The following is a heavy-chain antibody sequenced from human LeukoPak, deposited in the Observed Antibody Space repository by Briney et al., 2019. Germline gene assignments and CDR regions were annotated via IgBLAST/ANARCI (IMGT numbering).Heavy chain of an antibody. CDR3: ARETPPYYDFWSGKYYFDY. D-gene: IGHD3-3*01. CDR2: ISYDGSNK. V-gene: IGHV3-30-3*01. CDR1: GFTFSSYA. J-gene: IGHJ4*02. Sequence: PGRSLRLSCAASGFTFSSYAMHWVRQAPGKGLEWVAVISYDGSNKYYADSVKGRFTISRDNSKNTLYLQMNSLRAEDTAVYYCARETPPYYDFWSGKYYFDYWGQGTLVTVSS.